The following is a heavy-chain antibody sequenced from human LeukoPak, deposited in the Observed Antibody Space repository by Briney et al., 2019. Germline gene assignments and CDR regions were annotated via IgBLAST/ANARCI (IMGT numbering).Heavy chain of an antibody. CDR3: ARVHYYGSGPDI. V-gene: IGHV1-8*02. CDR1: GYTFINYD. Sequence: ASVKVSCKASGYTFINYDINWVRQATGQGLEWMGWVNPNSGNTGYAQKFQGRVTMTRNTSISTAYMELSSLRSEDTAVYYCARVHYYGSGPDIWGQGTMVTVSS. CDR2: VNPNSGNT. D-gene: IGHD3-10*01. J-gene: IGHJ3*02.